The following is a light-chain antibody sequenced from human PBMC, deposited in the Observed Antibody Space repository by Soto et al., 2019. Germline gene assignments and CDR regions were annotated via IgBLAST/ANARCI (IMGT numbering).Light chain of an antibody. V-gene: IGLV2-14*01. J-gene: IGLJ1*01. CDR1: SIDIAPYNY. CDR3: SSYTSSTNYV. CDR2: EVS. Sequence: QSALTQPASVSGSPGQSLTISCTGTSIDIAPYNYVSWYQQHPGKAPKLIIYEVSNRPSGISNRFSGSKSGNTASLTISGLQAEDEADYYCSSYTSSTNYVFGTGTKLTVL.